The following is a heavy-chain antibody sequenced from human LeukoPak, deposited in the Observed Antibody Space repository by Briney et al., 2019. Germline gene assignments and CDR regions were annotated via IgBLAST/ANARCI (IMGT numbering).Heavy chain of an antibody. V-gene: IGHV4-4*07. D-gene: IGHD2-2*01. Sequence: SETLSLTCTVSGGSISSYYWSWIRQPAGKGLEWIGRIYTGGSTNYNPSLKSRVTMSVDTSKNQFSLKLSSVTAADTAVYYCASHGPIVVVPAAGNWFDPWGQGTLVTVSS. CDR1: GGSISSYY. CDR3: ASHGPIVVVPAAGNWFDP. J-gene: IGHJ5*02. CDR2: IYTGGST.